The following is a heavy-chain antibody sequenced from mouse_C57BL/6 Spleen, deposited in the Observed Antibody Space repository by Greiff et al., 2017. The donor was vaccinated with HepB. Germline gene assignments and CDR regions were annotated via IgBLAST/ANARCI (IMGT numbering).Heavy chain of an antibody. Sequence: QVQLKQSGAELVRPGSSVKLSCKASGYTFTSYWMHWVKQRPIQGLEWIGNIDPSDSETHYNQKFKDKATLTVDKSSSTAYMQLSSLTSEDSAVYYCARGDYYYGSSYPYFDYWGQGTTLTVSS. J-gene: IGHJ2*01. CDR2: IDPSDSET. CDR1: GYTFTSYW. V-gene: IGHV1-52*01. D-gene: IGHD1-1*01. CDR3: ARGDYYYGSSYPYFDY.